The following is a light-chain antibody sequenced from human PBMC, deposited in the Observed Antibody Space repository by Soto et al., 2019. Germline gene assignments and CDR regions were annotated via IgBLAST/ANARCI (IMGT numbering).Light chain of an antibody. CDR2: WAS. J-gene: IGKJ4*01. Sequence: DIVMTQSPDSLAVSLGERATINCKSSQSVLYSSNNKNYLAWYQQKPGQPPKLLIYWASTRESGVPDRFSGSGSGTDFTLTTSSLQAEDVAVYYCQQYSSTPLTFGGGNKVDIK. V-gene: IGKV4-1*01. CDR1: QSVLYSSNNKNY. CDR3: QQYSSTPLT.